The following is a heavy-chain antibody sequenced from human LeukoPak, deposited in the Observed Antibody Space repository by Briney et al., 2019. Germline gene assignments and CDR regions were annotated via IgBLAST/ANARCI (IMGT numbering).Heavy chain of an antibody. V-gene: IGHV1-18*01. Sequence: ASVKVSCKASGDTFTSYAITWARPAPGQGLEWMGWISAYNGNTNYAQKVQGRVTMTTDTSTSTAYMELRSLRSDDTAVYYCARDLAGAYYFDYWGQGTLVTVSS. CDR1: GDTFTSYA. CDR3: ARDLAGAYYFDY. CDR2: ISAYNGNT. D-gene: IGHD6-19*01. J-gene: IGHJ4*02.